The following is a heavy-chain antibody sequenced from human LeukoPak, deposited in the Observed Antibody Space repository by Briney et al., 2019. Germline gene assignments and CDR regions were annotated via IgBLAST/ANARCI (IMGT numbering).Heavy chain of an antibody. CDR1: GGSISSYY. V-gene: IGHV4-4*07. Sequence: SETLSLTCTVSGGSISSYYWTWIRQPAGKGLEWIGRIYPSGSTNYNPSLKSRVTMSVDTPKNQFSLKLSSVTAADTAVYYCAREPLSGYSGYDSVFYFDYWGQGTLVTVSS. J-gene: IGHJ4*02. CDR2: IYPSGST. D-gene: IGHD5-12*01. CDR3: AREPLSGYSGYDSVFYFDY.